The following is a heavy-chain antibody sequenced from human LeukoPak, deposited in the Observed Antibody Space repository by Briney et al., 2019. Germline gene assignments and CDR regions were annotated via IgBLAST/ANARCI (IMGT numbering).Heavy chain of an antibody. Sequence: SETLSLTCAVYGGSFSGYYWSWIRQPPGKGLEWIGEINHSGSTNYNPSLKSRVTITVDTSKNQFSLKLSSVTAADTAVYYCARGLEDVTVTTFDYWGQGTLVTVSS. CDR3: ARGLEDVTVTTFDY. CDR2: INHSGST. J-gene: IGHJ4*02. CDR1: GGSFSGYY. V-gene: IGHV4-34*01. D-gene: IGHD4-17*01.